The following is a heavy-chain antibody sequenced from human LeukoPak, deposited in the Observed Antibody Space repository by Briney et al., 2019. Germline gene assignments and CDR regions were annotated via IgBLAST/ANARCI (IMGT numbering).Heavy chain of an antibody. J-gene: IGHJ4*02. D-gene: IGHD3-22*01. CDR3: AKVITYYFDSSGFSTDY. Sequence: GGSLRLSCAASGFTFSSYAMSWVRQAPREGLEWVSAISDSGDSTYYADSEKGRFTISRDNSKNTLFLQMSSLRAEDTAVYYCAKVITYYFDSSGFSTDYWGQGTLVTVSS. V-gene: IGHV3-23*01. CDR2: ISDSGDST. CDR1: GFTFSSYA.